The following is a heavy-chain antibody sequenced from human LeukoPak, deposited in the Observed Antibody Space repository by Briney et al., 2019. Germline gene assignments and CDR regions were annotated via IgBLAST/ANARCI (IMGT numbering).Heavy chain of an antibody. Sequence: GGSLRLSYAASGFTFSSYAMHWVRQAPGKGLEWVAVISYDGSNKYYADSVKGRFSISRDNAKNTLYLQMNSLRVEDTAVYYCARGRPHGNDYWGQGTLVTVSS. CDR2: ISYDGSNK. D-gene: IGHD4-23*01. V-gene: IGHV3-30-3*01. CDR1: GFTFSSYA. CDR3: ARGRPHGNDY. J-gene: IGHJ4*02.